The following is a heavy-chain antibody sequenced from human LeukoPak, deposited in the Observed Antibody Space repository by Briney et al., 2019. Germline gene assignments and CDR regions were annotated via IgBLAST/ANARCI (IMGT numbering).Heavy chain of an antibody. V-gene: IGHV3-7*01. CDR2: IEQDGSAK. D-gene: IGHD6-13*01. Sequence: GGSLRLSCAASGFTFSSSWMSWVRQAPGKGLEWVADIEQDGSAKNYVDSVKGRFTISRDNAKNSLYLQMNSLRAEDTAVYYCAREHSSSWYDDYFDYWGQGTLVTVSS. CDR3: AREHSSSWYDDYFDY. CDR1: GFTFSSSW. J-gene: IGHJ4*02.